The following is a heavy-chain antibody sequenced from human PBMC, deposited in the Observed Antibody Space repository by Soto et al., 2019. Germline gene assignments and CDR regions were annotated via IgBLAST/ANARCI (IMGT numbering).Heavy chain of an antibody. CDR3: VRGGGGGLFDP. Sequence: VQLVESGGGLVPPGGSLRLSCAGSGFTFGDSYKSLIRQAPGKGLEWLSYISPGSRYPAYADSVKGRFTISRDNAKRSLYLLMMSLTAEDTAIYYCVRGGGGGLFDPWGQGTMVTVSS. V-gene: IGHV3-11*06. CDR2: ISPGSRYP. J-gene: IGHJ5*02. CDR1: GFTFGDSY. D-gene: IGHD2-15*01.